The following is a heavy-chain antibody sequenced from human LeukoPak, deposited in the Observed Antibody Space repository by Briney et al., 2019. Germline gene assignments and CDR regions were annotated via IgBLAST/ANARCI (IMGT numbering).Heavy chain of an antibody. CDR1: GFTFSSYW. V-gene: IGHV3-7*01. CDR2: IKQDGSEK. D-gene: IGHD3-10*01. CDR3: ASWYYYGSGSSFDY. J-gene: IGHJ4*02. Sequence: GGSLRLSCAASGFTFSSYWLSWVRQAPGKGLEWVANIKQDGSEKYYVDSVKGRFTISRDNAKNSLYLQMNSLRAEDTAVYYCASWYYYGSGSSFDYWGQGTLVTVSS.